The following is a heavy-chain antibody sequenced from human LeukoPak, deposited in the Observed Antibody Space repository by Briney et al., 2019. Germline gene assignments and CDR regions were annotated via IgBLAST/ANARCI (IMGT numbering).Heavy chain of an antibody. CDR3: ARPVEMTTRGDY. CDR1: GFTFSSYA. J-gene: IGHJ4*02. V-gene: IGHV3-23*01. D-gene: IGHD5-24*01. Sequence: SGGSLRLSCAASGFTFSSYAMSWVRQAPGKGLEWVSAISGSGGSTYYADSVKGRFIISRDNSENTLFLQMNSLRAEDTAVYYCARPVEMTTRGDYWGQGTLVTVSS. CDR2: ISGSGGST.